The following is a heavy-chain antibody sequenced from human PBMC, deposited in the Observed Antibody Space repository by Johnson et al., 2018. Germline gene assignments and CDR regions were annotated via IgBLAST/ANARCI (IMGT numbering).Heavy chain of an antibody. Sequence: QVQLVQSGGGVVQPGRSLRLSCAASGFTFSSDGMHWVRQAPGKGLEWVAVISYDGSNKYYADSVKGRFTISRDNSKNTLYLQMNSLRAEDTAVYYWAKDQSRGPYYMDVWGKGTTVTVSS. CDR1: GFTFSSDG. D-gene: IGHD6-13*01. V-gene: IGHV3-30*18. J-gene: IGHJ6*03. CDR2: ISYDGSNK. CDR3: AKDQSRGPYYMDV.